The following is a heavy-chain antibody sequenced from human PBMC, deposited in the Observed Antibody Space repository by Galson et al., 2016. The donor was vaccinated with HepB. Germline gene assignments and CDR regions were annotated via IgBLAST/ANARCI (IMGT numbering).Heavy chain of an antibody. J-gene: IGHJ2*01. Sequence: SVKVSCKASGYTFTNNGISWVRQAPGQGLEWMGWISAHSGNTNYAQKFQGRLTLTKDTSASTVYMELRSLRFDDTAMYYCAREYWSVAVTDLEWYCSLWGRGTLVTVSS. CDR2: ISAHSGNT. D-gene: IGHD3-3*01. CDR3: AREYWSVAVTDLEWYCSL. CDR1: GYTFTNNG. V-gene: IGHV1-18*01.